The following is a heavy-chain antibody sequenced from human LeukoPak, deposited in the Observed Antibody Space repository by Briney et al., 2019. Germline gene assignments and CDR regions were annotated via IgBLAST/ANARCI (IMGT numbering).Heavy chain of an antibody. CDR1: GGSISSYY. CDR3: AGGGVVPTDTSYMDV. Sequence: SETLSLTCTVSGGSISSYYWSWIRQPAGKGLEWIGRIYTSGSTNYNPSLKSRVTMSVDTSKNQFSLKLSSVTAADTAVYHCAGGGVVPTDTSYMDVWGKGTTVTVSS. D-gene: IGHD2-2*01. V-gene: IGHV4-4*07. J-gene: IGHJ6*03. CDR2: IYTSGST.